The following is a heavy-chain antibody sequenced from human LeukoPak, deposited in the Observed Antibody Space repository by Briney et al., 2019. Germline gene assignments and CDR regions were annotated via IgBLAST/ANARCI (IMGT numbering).Heavy chain of an antibody. CDR1: RFTFSSYS. Sequence: GGSLRLSCAASRFTFSSYSMNWVRQAPGKGLEWVANIKEDGSWKHYAVSVQGRFTISRDNAKNSLYLQMNSLRAEDTAVYYCARDRGWYHADSWGQGTLVTVSS. D-gene: IGHD6-19*01. V-gene: IGHV3-7*01. J-gene: IGHJ4*02. CDR3: ARDRGWYHADS. CDR2: IKEDGSWK.